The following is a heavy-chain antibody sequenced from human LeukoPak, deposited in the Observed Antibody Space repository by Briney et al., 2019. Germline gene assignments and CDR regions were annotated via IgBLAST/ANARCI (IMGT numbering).Heavy chain of an antibody. V-gene: IGHV1-46*01. J-gene: IGHJ5*02. CDR1: GHTFTSYY. D-gene: IGHD6-25*01. Sequence: GASVKVSCKASGHTFTSYYLHWVRQAPGQGLEWMGIINPSGGSTNYAQKFQGRVTITRDTSASTAYMELSSLRSEDTAVYYCARVWPKAAAIWFDPWGQGTLVTVSS. CDR3: ARVWPKAAAIWFDP. CDR2: INPSGGST.